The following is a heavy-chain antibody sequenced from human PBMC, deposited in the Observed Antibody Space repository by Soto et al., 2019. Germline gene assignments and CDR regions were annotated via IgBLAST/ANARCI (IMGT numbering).Heavy chain of an antibody. CDR2: IYYSGST. Sequence: SHTLSLTCTVSGGSISSGGYYWSWIRQHPGKGLEWIGYIYYSGSTYYNPSLKSRVTISVDTSKNQFSLKLSSVTAADTAVYYCARTLLWLGGALNYFDYWGQGTLVTASS. D-gene: IGHD3-10*01. CDR1: GGSISSGGYY. CDR3: ARTLLWLGGALNYFDY. J-gene: IGHJ4*02. V-gene: IGHV4-31*03.